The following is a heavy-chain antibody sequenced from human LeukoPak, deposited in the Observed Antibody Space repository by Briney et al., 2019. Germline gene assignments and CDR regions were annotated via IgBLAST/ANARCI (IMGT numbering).Heavy chain of an antibody. CDR2: ISGSGGST. V-gene: IGHV3-23*01. Sequence: GGSLRLSCAASGFTFSSYGMSWVRHAPGKGLEWVSAISGSGGSTDYADSVKGRFTISRDNSKNTLYLQMNSLRAEDTAVYYCARDQGRRWLQLGPNDAFDIWGQGTMVTVSS. CDR1: GFTFSSYG. J-gene: IGHJ3*02. CDR3: ARDQGRRWLQLGPNDAFDI. D-gene: IGHD5-24*01.